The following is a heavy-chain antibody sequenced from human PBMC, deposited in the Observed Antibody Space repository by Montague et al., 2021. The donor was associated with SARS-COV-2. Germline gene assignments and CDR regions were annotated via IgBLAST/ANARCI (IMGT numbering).Heavy chain of an antibody. D-gene: IGHD3-9*01. Sequence: SETLSLTCTVSGGSVSSCSFYWIWLRQRPGVGLDVIVYIYYTGSXNYIPSLKIRVTISIYTTKNSFYLKLSSATAADTALYYCASLRGSADILTAFQGVSYFYGMAVGGKGTRVTVPS. J-gene: IGHJ6*04. V-gene: IGHV4-61*01. CDR2: IYYTGSX. CDR3: ASLRGSADILTAFQGVSYFYGMAV. CDR1: GGSVSSCSFY.